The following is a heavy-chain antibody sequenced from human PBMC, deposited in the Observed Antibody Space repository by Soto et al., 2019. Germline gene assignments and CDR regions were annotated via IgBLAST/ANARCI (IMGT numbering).Heavy chain of an antibody. CDR3: ARDRDDYGSGNYCNRSDF. CDR2: IIPIFGTP. V-gene: IGHV1-69*19. D-gene: IGHD3-10*01. CDR1: GGIFSTYA. Sequence: QVQLVQSGAEVKKPGSSVKVSCKASGGIFSTYAISWLRQAPGQGREWMGGIIPIFGTPNYAQRFQGRVTIAADESTTTTYMELSRLKSEDTAVYYCARDRDDYGSGNYCNRSDFWGQGTLVTVSS. J-gene: IGHJ1*01.